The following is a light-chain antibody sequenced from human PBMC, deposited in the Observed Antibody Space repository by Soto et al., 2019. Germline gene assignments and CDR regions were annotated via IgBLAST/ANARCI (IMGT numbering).Light chain of an antibody. J-gene: IGKJ2*01. V-gene: IGKV1-5*03. CDR1: QSISSL. CDR3: QQYESYYT. CDR2: KAS. Sequence: DIQMTQSPSTLSASVGDRVTITCRASQSISSLLAWYQQKLGKAPKLLIYKASNLQSGVPSRFSGSGSGTQFILTISSLQPDDFATYYCQQYESYYTFGQGTKLEIK.